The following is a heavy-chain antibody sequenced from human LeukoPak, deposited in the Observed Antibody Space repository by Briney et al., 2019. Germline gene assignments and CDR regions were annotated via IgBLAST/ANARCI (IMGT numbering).Heavy chain of an antibody. Sequence: SQTPSLTCAISGDSVSSISVAWNWIRQSPSRGLEWLGRTYYRSKWYYEYAVSVKGRINISPDTSKNQFSLQLTSVTPEDTAVYYCSLARSEYHYGMDVWGQGSTVTVSS. CDR1: GDSVSSISVA. V-gene: IGHV6-1*01. J-gene: IGHJ6*02. CDR2: TYYRSKWYY. CDR3: SLARSEYHYGMDV.